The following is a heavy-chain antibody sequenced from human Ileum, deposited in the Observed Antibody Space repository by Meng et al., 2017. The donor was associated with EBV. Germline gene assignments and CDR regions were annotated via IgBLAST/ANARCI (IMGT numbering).Heavy chain of an antibody. CDR2: IGGIDDNT. J-gene: IGHJ5*02. CDR3: ARGTGSPHWFDP. V-gene: IGHV3-23*01. CDR1: GFTFSIYA. D-gene: IGHD3/OR15-3a*01. Sequence: EVVLLVAGGCLVQSGGSLSPSWAASGFTFSIYAMSWVRQDPGKGLEWVSAIGGIDDNTYYADSVRGRFTISRDDSKNTLFLQMNSLRADDTAVYYCARGTGSPHWFDPWGQGTLVTVSS.